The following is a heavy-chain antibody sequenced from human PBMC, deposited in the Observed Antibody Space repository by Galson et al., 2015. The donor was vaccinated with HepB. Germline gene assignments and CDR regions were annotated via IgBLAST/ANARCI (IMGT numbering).Heavy chain of an antibody. CDR1: GFAFNTYW. V-gene: IGHV3-74*01. Sequence: SLRLSCAASGFAFNTYWMHWVRQAPGKGLVWVSRINSDGSDTGYADSVKGRFTISRDNAKNTLYLQMDSLRAEDTAVYYCARGYCSGGSCPSTYIFSDYWGQGTLVTVSS. CDR3: ARGYCSGGSCPSTYIFSDY. J-gene: IGHJ4*02. CDR2: INSDGSDT. D-gene: IGHD2-15*01.